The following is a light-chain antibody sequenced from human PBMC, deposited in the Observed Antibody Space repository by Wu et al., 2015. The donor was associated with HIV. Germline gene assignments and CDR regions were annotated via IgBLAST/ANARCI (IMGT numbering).Light chain of an antibody. J-gene: IGKJ5*01. CDR1: QDVKRNS. V-gene: IGKV3D-20*02. Sequence: ENVLRQSPGTLSLSPGERATLSCRASQDVKRNSLAWYQQKPGQAPRLLIFGASTRATDIPDRFSGSGSGADFTLAINRLEHEDFAVYYCQQSINWPLTFGQGTRLEIK. CDR2: GAS. CDR3: QQSINWPLT.